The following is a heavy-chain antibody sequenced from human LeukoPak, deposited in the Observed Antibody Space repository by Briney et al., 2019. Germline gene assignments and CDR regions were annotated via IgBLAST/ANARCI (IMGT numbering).Heavy chain of an antibody. V-gene: IGHV3-11*01. CDR2: ISSSGSTI. D-gene: IGHD1-1*01. CDR3: AREEDQLERRGGPAYYYGRDV. CDR1: GFTFSDYY. Sequence: GGSLRISCAASGFTFSDYYMSWIRQAPGKRQEWVSYISSSGSTIYLSDSVKGRFPISRDHAKNSLYLQMNSLRAEDTAVYYCAREEDQLERRGGPAYYYGRDVWGQGTTVSVSS. J-gene: IGHJ6*02.